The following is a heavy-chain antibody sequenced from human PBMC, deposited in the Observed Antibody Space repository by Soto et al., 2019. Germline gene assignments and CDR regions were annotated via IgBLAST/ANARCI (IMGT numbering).Heavy chain of an antibody. V-gene: IGHV3-7*04. J-gene: IGHJ1*01. Sequence: EVQLEESGGDLVQPGGSLRLSCAASGFTFSNYWMSWVRQAPGKGLEWVANIKGDGSASNYVDSVRGRFSISRDNAKTALYLQMTSLRVEDKAVYYCARDTGYHSGWSNWGQCTLVPVS. D-gene: IGHD6-19*01. CDR1: GFTFSNYW. CDR3: ARDTGYHSGWSN. CDR2: IKGDGSAS.